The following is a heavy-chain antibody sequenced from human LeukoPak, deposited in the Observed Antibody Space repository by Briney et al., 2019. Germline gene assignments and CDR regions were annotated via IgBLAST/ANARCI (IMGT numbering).Heavy chain of an antibody. CDR1: GFTFDDYG. Sequence: GGSLRLSCAASGFTFDDYGMSWVRQAPGKGLEWVSGINWNGGSTGYADSVKGRFTISRDDAKNSLYLQMNSLRAEDTALYYCARGLDCSNANWFDPWGQGTLVTVSS. CDR2: INWNGGST. V-gene: IGHV3-20*04. J-gene: IGHJ5*02. D-gene: IGHD4-11*01. CDR3: ARGLDCSNANWFDP.